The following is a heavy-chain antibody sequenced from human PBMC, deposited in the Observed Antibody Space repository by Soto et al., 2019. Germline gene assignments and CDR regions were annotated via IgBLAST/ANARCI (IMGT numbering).Heavy chain of an antibody. J-gene: IGHJ6*02. CDR2: IYASGGT. Sequence: SETLSLTCTVSGGSISSSTYYWSWIRQPAGKGLEWIGRIYASGGTNYNPSLQSRVTMSVDTSKKQFSLKLSSVTAADTAVYYCARGAAAGVDYGMDVWGQGTTVTVSS. CDR1: GGSISSSTYY. V-gene: IGHV4-61*02. D-gene: IGHD6-13*01. CDR3: ARGAAAGVDYGMDV.